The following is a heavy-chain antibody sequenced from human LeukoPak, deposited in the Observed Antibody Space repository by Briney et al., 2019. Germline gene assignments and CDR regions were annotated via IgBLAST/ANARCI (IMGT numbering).Heavy chain of an antibody. CDR2: IYYSGNT. D-gene: IGHD6-6*01. CDR1: TVSISSSY. CDR3: ARDGSGSSADV. J-gene: IGHJ6*04. Sequence: SETLSLTCAVSTVSISSSYWSWVRQPPGKGLEWIGYIYYSGNTNYKPSLKSRVAMSIDTSKNQFSLKLTSVTAADTALYYCARDGSGSSADVWGKGTSVTVSS. V-gene: IGHV4-59*01.